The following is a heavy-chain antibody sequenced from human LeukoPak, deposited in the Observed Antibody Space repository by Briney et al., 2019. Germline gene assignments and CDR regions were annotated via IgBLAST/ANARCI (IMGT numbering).Heavy chain of an antibody. D-gene: IGHD2-2*03. J-gene: IGHJ4*02. CDR1: GGTFSSYA. CDR2: IIPIFGTA. Sequence: ASVKVSCKASGGTFSSYAISWVRQAPGQGLEWMGGIIPIFGTANYAQKFQGRVTITTDESTSTAYMELSSLRSEDTAVYYCAKVETWAGYCSSTSCYVDYFDYWGQGTLVTVSS. V-gene: IGHV1-69*05. CDR3: AKVETWAGYCSSTSCYVDYFDY.